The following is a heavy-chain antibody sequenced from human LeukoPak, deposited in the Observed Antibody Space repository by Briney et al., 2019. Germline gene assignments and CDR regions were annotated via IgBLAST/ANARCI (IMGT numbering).Heavy chain of an antibody. CDR2: ISSSGSTI. CDR1: GFTVSSNY. CDR3: ARASGWYLFDY. J-gene: IGHJ4*02. D-gene: IGHD6-19*01. Sequence: GGSLRLSCAASGFTVSSNYMSWVRQAPGKGLEWVSGISSSGSTIYYADSVKGRFTISRDNAKNSLYLQMNSLRAEDTAVYYCARASGWYLFDYWGQGTLVTVSS. V-gene: IGHV3-11*04.